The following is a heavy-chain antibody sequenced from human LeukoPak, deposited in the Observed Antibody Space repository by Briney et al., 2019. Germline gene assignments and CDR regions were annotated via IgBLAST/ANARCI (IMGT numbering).Heavy chain of an antibody. J-gene: IGHJ5*02. CDR3: ARVGKVGFGESNWFDP. Sequence: GGALRLSCAASGFTFSSYWMSWVRQAPGKGLEWVANIKQDGSEKYYVDSVKGRFTISRDNAKNSLYLQMNSLRAEDTAVYYCARVGKVGFGESNWFDPWGQGTLVTVSS. D-gene: IGHD3-10*01. V-gene: IGHV3-7*01. CDR1: GFTFSSYW. CDR2: IKQDGSEK.